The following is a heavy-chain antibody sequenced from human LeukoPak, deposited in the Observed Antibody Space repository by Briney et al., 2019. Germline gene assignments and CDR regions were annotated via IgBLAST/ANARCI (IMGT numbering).Heavy chain of an antibody. CDR2: IYYSGST. J-gene: IGHJ4*02. Sequence: TLSLTCTVSGGSISSGGYYWSWIRQHPGKGLEWIGYIYYSGSTSYNPSLKSRVTISVDTSKNQFSLKLSSVTAADTAVYYCARGRGWVVRGVIITGFDYWGQGTLVTVSS. D-gene: IGHD3-10*01. CDR3: ARGRGWVVRGVIITGFDY. CDR1: GGSISSGGYY. V-gene: IGHV4-31*03.